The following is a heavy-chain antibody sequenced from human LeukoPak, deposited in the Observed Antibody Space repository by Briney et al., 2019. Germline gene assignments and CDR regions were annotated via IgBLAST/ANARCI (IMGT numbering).Heavy chain of an antibody. CDR3: ARGVGQYYDYVDRAFDI. V-gene: IGHV1-69*01. D-gene: IGHD3-16*01. J-gene: IGHJ3*02. CDR2: IIPIFGTA. Sequence: GSSVKVSCKASGGTFSSYAISWVRQAPGQGLEWMGGIIPIFGTANYAQKFQGRVTITADESTSTAYMELSSLRSEDTAVYYCARGVGQYYDYVDRAFDIWGQGTMVTVSS. CDR1: GGTFSSYA.